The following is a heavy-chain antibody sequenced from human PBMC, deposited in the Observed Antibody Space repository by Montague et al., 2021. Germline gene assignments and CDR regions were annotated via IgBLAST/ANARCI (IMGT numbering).Heavy chain of an antibody. J-gene: IGHJ5*02. D-gene: IGHD6-25*01. CDR3: ARSAVAAALDP. CDR1: GFTFSDYW. Sequence: SLRLSCAASGFTFSDYWMHWVRQAPGKGLVWVSYIKYDGSRTGYADSVKGRFTISRDNAKNTLYLQMNSLRVDDTAVYYCARSAVAAALDPWGQGTLVTVSS. V-gene: IGHV3-74*01. CDR2: IKYDGSRT.